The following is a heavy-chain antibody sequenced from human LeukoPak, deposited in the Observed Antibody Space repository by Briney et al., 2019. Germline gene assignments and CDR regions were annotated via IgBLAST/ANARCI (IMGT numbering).Heavy chain of an antibody. V-gene: IGHV3-23*01. Sequence: SGGSLRLSCVASGFTFNNYAMHWVRQAPGKGLEWVSTINGNGAATYYADSFKGRFLISRDDSKSIVYLQMDKLRVEDSGLYYCANGLAASGNFLLRDYYYFIDVWGKGTTVIVS. CDR2: INGNGAAT. CDR1: GFTFNNYA. J-gene: IGHJ6*03. D-gene: IGHD1-26*01. CDR3: ANGLAASGNFLLRDYYYFIDV.